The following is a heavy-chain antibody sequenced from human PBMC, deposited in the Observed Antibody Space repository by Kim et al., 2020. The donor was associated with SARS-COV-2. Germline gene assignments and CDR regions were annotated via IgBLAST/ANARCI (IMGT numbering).Heavy chain of an antibody. V-gene: IGHV1-24*01. CDR1: GKNLNELF. J-gene: IGHJ4*02. D-gene: IGHD3-22*01. CDR3: VTGQSYYDNNGLDD. CDR2: FNIEDGDT. Sequence: ASVKVSCKVSGKNLNELFIHWVRQAPGKGLEWVGGFNIEDGDTVYAQRFQGRVTVTEDTSANIGYMEMRGLKSDDTAVYYCVTGQSYYDNNGLDDWGQGTLVTVSS.